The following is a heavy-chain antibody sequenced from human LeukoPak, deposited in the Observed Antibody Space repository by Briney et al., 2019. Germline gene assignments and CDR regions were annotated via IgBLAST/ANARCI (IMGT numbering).Heavy chain of an antibody. CDR1: GGIFSGYY. J-gene: IGHJ4*02. CDR3: RYVWGSYRRDY. Sequence: KTSETLSLTCAVYGGIFSGYYWSWIRQPPGKGLEWIGKINHSGSTNYNPSLKSRVTISVDTSKNQFSLKRSSVTAADTAVYYCRYVWGSYRRDYWGQGTLVTVSS. D-gene: IGHD3-16*02. V-gene: IGHV4-34*08. CDR2: INHSGST.